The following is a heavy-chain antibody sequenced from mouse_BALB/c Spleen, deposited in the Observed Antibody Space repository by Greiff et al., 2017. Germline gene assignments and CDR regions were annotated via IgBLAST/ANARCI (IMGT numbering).Heavy chain of an antibody. Sequence: VHLHRSGAELLKPGPSVRFSCPASGFNIKDTYMHWVKQRPERGREWIGRIDPANGNTKYDPKFQGKATITADTSSNTAYLQLSSLTSEDTAVYYCASYPWFAYWGQGTLVTVSA. CDR2: IDPANGNT. V-gene: IGHV14-3*02. CDR3: ASYPWFAY. J-gene: IGHJ3*01. CDR1: GFNIKDTY.